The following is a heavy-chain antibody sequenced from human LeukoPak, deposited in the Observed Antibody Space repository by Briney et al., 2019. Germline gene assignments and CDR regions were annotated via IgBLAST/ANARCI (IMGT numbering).Heavy chain of an antibody. CDR2: IYTRGSA. D-gene: IGHD5-24*01. CDR3: ARGKMATDSDY. CDR1: GGPISSYY. V-gene: IGHV4-4*07. Sequence: PSETLSLTCTVSGGPISSYYWSWIRQPAGKGLEWIGRIYTRGSANYNPSLKSRVTMSVDMSKNQFSLKLNSVTAADTAVYYCARGKMATDSDYWGQGTLVTVSS. J-gene: IGHJ4*02.